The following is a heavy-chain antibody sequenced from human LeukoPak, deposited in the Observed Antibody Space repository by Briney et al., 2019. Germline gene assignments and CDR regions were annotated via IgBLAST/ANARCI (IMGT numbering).Heavy chain of an antibody. V-gene: IGHV1-18*01. CDR1: GYTFTSYG. J-gene: IGHJ4*02. D-gene: IGHD3-16*02. CDR2: ISAYNGNT. CDR3: ARDRAPYDYVWGSYPLPLV. Sequence: GASVKVSCKASGYTFTSYGISWVRQAPGQGLEWMGWISAYNGNTSYAQKLQGRVTMTTDTSTSTAYMELRSLRSDDTAVYYCARDRAPYDYVWGSYPLPLVWGQGTLVTVSS.